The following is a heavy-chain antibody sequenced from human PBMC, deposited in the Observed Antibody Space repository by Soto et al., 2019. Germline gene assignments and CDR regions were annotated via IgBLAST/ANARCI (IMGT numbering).Heavy chain of an antibody. CDR1: GFSFSIYW. CDR3: ARPLYSGYDPNYYSMDV. D-gene: IGHD3-10*01. V-gene: IGHV5-51*01. Sequence: EEQLVQSGAEVKKPGESLKIYCKGSGFSFSIYWIAWVRQMPGKGPEWMGIIWPGDSETIYNPSFQGQVTFSADKSISTAYLQWSSLKASDTAIYYCARPLYSGYDPNYYSMDVLGQGTTVTVSS. CDR2: IWPGDSET. J-gene: IGHJ6*02.